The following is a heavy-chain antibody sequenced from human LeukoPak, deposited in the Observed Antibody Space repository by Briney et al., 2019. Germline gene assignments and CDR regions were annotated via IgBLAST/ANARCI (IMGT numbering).Heavy chain of an antibody. D-gene: IGHD3-10*01. V-gene: IGHV4-34*01. Sequence: SETLSLTCAVYGGSFSGYYWSWIRQPPGKGLEWIGEINHSGSTNYNPSPKSRVTISVDTSKNQFSLKLSSVTAADTAVYYCARGPYYYGSGSYYRWFDPWGQGTLVTVSS. CDR2: INHSGST. CDR3: ARGPYYYGSGSYYRWFDP. J-gene: IGHJ5*02. CDR1: GGSFSGYY.